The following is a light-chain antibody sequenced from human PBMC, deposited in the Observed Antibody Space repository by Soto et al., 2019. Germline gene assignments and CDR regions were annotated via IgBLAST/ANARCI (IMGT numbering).Light chain of an antibody. J-gene: IGKJ1*01. CDR1: QDISNY. Sequence: DIQMTQPPSSLSASVGDRVTITCQASQDISNYLNWYQQKPGKAPKLLIYDASNLETGVPSRFSGSGSGTDFTFTISSLQPEDIATYYCQQYDNLWTFGQGTKV. CDR3: QQYDNLWT. CDR2: DAS. V-gene: IGKV1-33*01.